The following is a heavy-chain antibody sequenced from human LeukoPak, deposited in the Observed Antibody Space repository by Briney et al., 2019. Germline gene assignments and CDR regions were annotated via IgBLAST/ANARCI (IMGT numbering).Heavy chain of an antibody. J-gene: IGHJ4*02. D-gene: IGHD3-9*01. CDR1: GGSISSGGYY. Sequence: PSETLSLTCTVSGGSISSGGYYWSWIRQPPGKGLEWIGYIYHSGSTYYNPSLKSRVTISVDRSKNQFSLKLSSVTAADTAVYYCARLYYDILTGGFDYWGQGTLVTVSS. V-gene: IGHV4-30-2*01. CDR2: IYHSGST. CDR3: ARLYYDILTGGFDY.